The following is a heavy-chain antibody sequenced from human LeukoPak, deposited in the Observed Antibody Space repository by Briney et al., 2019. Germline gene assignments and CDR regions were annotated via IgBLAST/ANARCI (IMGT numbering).Heavy chain of an antibody. CDR1: GGSISSYY. Sequence: SETLSLTCTVSGGSISSYYWSWIRQPPGKGLEWIGYIYYSGSTNYNPSLKSRVTISKDTSKNQFSLKLSSVTAADTAVYYCARDRLGGYSYVYWGQGSLVTVSS. D-gene: IGHD5-12*01. J-gene: IGHJ4*02. V-gene: IGHV4-59*01. CDR3: ARDRLGGYSYVY. CDR2: IYYSGST.